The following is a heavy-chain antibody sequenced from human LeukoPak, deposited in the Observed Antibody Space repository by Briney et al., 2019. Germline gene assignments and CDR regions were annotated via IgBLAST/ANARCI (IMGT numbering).Heavy chain of an antibody. V-gene: IGHV1-8*03. Sequence: ASVKVSCKASGYTFTSYDINWVRQATGQGLEWMGWMNPNSGNTGYAQKFQGRVTITRNTSISTAYMELSSLRSEDTAVYYCASPLAPTYYYGSGSLADDAFDIWGQGTMVTVSS. CDR2: MNPNSGNT. D-gene: IGHD3-10*01. CDR3: ASPLAPTYYYGSGSLADDAFDI. CDR1: GYTFTSYD. J-gene: IGHJ3*02.